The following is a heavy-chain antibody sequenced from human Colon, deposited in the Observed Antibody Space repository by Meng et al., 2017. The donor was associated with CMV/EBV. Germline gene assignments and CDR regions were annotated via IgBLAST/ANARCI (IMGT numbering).Heavy chain of an antibody. J-gene: IGHJ2*01. Sequence: VASWGGLVNPGGSLRLSLAASGFTFSNFYMNWVRQPPGKGLEWVSSISGTGDNVYYADSVKGRFSISRDNAKNLLYLQMNSLRADDTAVYYCAFRTSQILFDVWGRGTLVTASS. CDR3: AFRTSQILFDV. V-gene: IGHV3-21*01. CDR1: GFTFSNFY. D-gene: IGHD1-1*01. CDR2: ISGTGDNV.